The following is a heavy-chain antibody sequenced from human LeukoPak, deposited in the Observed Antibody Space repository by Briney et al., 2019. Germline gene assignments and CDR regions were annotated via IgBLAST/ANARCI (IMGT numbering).Heavy chain of an antibody. V-gene: IGHV4-4*02. CDR2: IYHSGST. J-gene: IGHJ4*02. D-gene: IGHD4-17*01. CDR3: ARASHDYGDYSHFDY. Sequence: PSETLSLTCAVSGGSISSRNWWCWVRQPPGKGLEWIGEIYHSGSTNYNPSLKTRVTISVDKSKNQFSLKLRSVTAADTAVYYCARASHDYGDYSHFDYWGQGTLVTVSS. CDR1: GGSISSRNW.